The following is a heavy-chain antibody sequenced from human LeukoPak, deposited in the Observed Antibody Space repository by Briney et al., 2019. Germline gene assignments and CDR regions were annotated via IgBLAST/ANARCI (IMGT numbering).Heavy chain of an antibody. CDR2: ISYDGSNK. CDR3: ARERGLSY. V-gene: IGHV3-30-3*01. CDR1: GFTFSSYA. D-gene: IGHD3-10*01. Sequence: QPGRSLRLSCAASGFTFSSYAMHWVRQAPGKGLEWVAVISYDGSNKYYADSVKGRFTISRDNSKNTLYLQMNSLRAEDTAVYYCARERGLSYWGQGTLVTVSS. J-gene: IGHJ4*02.